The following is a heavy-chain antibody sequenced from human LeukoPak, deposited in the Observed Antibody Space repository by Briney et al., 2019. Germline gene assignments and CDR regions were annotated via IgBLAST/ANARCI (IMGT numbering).Heavy chain of an antibody. CDR3: ARVLETDCSGGSCYSGLDY. CDR2: ISRTSSYI. V-gene: IGHV3-21*01. Sequence: PGGSLRLSCAASGFTFSSYNMTWVRQAPGKGLEWVSSISRTSSYIYYADSVKGRFTISRDNAQNSLYLQMNSLRVEDTAVYYCARVLETDCSGGSCYSGLDYWGQGTLVTVSS. D-gene: IGHD2-15*01. J-gene: IGHJ4*02. CDR1: GFTFSSYN.